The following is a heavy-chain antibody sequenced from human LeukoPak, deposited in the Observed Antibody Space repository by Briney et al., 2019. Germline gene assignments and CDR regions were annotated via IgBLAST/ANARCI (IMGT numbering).Heavy chain of an antibody. Sequence: PGGSLRLSCAASGFTVSSNYMSWVRQAPGKGLEWVSVIYSGGSTYYADSVKGRFTISRDNSKNTLYLQMNSLRAEDTAVYYCARVATIGWYYFDYWGQGTLATVSS. V-gene: IGHV3-53*01. J-gene: IGHJ4*02. CDR3: ARVATIGWYYFDY. CDR2: IYSGGST. CDR1: GFTVSSNY. D-gene: IGHD5-24*01.